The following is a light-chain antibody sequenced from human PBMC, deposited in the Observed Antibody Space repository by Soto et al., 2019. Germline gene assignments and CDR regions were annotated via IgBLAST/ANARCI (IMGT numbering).Light chain of an antibody. V-gene: IGKV1-5*03. J-gene: IGKJ1*01. CDR2: EAS. Sequence: CGAVKERVSITWRASHLISSWLAWYQQKPGKAPKLLIYEASTLQSGVPSRFSASGSGTEITLIFSSLQPADSAFYYRQLYNNYSEEFGQGTKWIS. CDR1: HLISSW. CDR3: QLYNNYSEE.